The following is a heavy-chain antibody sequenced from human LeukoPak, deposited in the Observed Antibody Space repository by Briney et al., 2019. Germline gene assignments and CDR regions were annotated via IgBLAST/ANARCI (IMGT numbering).Heavy chain of an antibody. Sequence: SVKVSCMASGGTFSSYAISWVRQAPGQGLEWMGGIIPIFGTANYAQKFQGRVTITADESTSTAYMELSSLRSEDTAVYYCARGGIVGATSLPFDYWGQGTLVTVSS. V-gene: IGHV1-69*13. D-gene: IGHD1-26*01. CDR3: ARGGIVGATSLPFDY. CDR2: IIPIFGTA. J-gene: IGHJ4*02. CDR1: GGTFSSYA.